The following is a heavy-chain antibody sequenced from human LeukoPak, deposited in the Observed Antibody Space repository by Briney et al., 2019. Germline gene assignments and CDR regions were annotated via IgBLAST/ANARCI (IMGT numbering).Heavy chain of an antibody. J-gene: IGHJ3*02. Sequence: GGSLRLSCAASGFTFSSYGMHWVRQAPGKGLEWVAFIRYDGSNKYYADSVKGRFTISRDNSKNTLYLQMNSLRAEDTAVYYCAKGLWFGELFPDRPDAFDIWGQGTMVTVSS. CDR1: GFTFSSYG. V-gene: IGHV3-30*02. D-gene: IGHD3-10*01. CDR2: IRYDGSNK. CDR3: AKGLWFGELFPDRPDAFDI.